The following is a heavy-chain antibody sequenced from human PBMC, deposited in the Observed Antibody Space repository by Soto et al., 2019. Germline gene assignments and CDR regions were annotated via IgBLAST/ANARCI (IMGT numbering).Heavy chain of an antibody. CDR3: AKGHIVVVTAIRADAFDI. CDR2: IKQDGSEK. D-gene: IGHD2-21*02. CDR1: GFTFSDYW. Sequence: PGGSLRLSCAASGFTFSDYWMSWVRQAPGKGLEWVANIKQDGSEKYYADSVKGRFTISRDNAKNSLYLQMNSLRAEDTALYYCAKGHIVVVTAIRADAFDIWGQGTMVTVSS. V-gene: IGHV3-7*05. J-gene: IGHJ3*02.